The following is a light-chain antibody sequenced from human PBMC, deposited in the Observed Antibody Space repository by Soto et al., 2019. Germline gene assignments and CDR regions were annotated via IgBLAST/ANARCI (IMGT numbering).Light chain of an antibody. V-gene: IGKV1-5*01. J-gene: IGKJ4*01. Sequence: DIQMTQSPTTLSASVGDRVTITCRASQSISSWLAWYQQKPGKAPKLLIYDASSLESGVPSRFSGSGSGTDFTFTISSLQPEDIATYHCQQYNKVPLTFGGGTKVDIK. CDR2: DAS. CDR1: QSISSW. CDR3: QQYNKVPLT.